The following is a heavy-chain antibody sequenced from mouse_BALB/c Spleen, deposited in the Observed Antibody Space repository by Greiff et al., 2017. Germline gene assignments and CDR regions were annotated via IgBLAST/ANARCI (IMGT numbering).Heavy chain of an antibody. D-gene: IGHD2-14*01. Sequence: VKLMESGAELVRPGALVKLSCKASGFNIKDYYMYWVKQRPGQGLEWIGGINPSNGGTNFNEKFKSKATLTVDKSSSTAYMQLSSLTSEDSAVYYCTKNGYYWGQGTLVTVYA. CDR3: TKNGYY. CDR1: GFNIKDYY. J-gene: IGHJ3*01. CDR2: INPSNGGT. V-gene: IGHV1S16*01.